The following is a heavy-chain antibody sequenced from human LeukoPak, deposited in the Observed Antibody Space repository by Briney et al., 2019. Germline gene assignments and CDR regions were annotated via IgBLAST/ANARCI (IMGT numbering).Heavy chain of an antibody. J-gene: IGHJ5*02. CDR1: GFTFSSSS. D-gene: IGHD1-1*01. V-gene: IGHV3-23*01. CDR3: AKDLWLERRSSNWFDP. CDR2: ITDAVGST. Sequence: GGSLRLSCAASGFTFSSSSISWVRQAPGKGLEWVSAITDAVGSTHYADSVKGRFTISSDNSKNTLYLQMNSLRAEDTAVYYCAKDLWLERRSSNWFDPWGQGTLVTVSS.